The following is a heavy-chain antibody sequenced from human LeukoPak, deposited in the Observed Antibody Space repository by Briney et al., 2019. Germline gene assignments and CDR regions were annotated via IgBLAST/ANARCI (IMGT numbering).Heavy chain of an antibody. CDR3: AKAVRFLEWLSHFDY. CDR1: GFTFTTYW. J-gene: IGHJ4*02. D-gene: IGHD3-3*01. V-gene: IGHV3-23*01. Sequence: GGSLRLSCAASGFTFTTYWMHWARQAPGKGLEWVSAISGSGGSTYYADSVKGRFTISRDNSKNTLYLQMNSLRAEDTAVYYCAKAVRFLEWLSHFDYWGQGTLVTVSS. CDR2: ISGSGGST.